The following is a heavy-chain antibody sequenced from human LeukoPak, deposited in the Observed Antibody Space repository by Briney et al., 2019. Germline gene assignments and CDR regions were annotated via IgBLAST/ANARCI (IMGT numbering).Heavy chain of an antibody. CDR1: GFTFSRYS. CDR3: GRACSSSTCGPTGGVYAVDV. CDR2: ISSGGRSI. Sequence: KPGGSLRLSCSASGFTFSRYSIDWVRQAPGKGLEWVSLISSGGRSIWYADSVKGRFTTSRDNAKNSLYLQMSSLRAEDTAVHFCGRACSSSTCGPTGGVYAVDVWGQGTMVTASS. V-gene: IGHV3-21*01. J-gene: IGHJ3*01. D-gene: IGHD2-2*01.